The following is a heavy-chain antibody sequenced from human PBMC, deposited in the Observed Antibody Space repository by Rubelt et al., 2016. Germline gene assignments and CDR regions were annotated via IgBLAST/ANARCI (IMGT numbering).Heavy chain of an antibody. Sequence: QVQLQQWGAGLLKPSETLSLTCAVYGGSFSGYYWSWIRQPPGKGLEWIGEINHSGSTNYNPSLKSRVTISVDKSKNQFSLKLGSVTAAYTAVYYCARGRTRYYYDSSGYYYFDYWGQGTLVTVSS. CDR2: INHSGST. CDR3: ARGRTRYYYDSSGYYYFDY. V-gene: IGHV4-34*01. D-gene: IGHD3-22*01. J-gene: IGHJ4*02. CDR1: GGSFSGYY.